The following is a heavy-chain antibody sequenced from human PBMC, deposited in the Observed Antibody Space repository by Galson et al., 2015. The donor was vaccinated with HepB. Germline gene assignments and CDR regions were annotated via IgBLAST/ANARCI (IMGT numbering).Heavy chain of an antibody. J-gene: IGHJ3*02. V-gene: IGHV6-1*01. D-gene: IGHD4-17*01. CDR2: TYYRSKWYN. CDR3: ARRGHYGAFDI. CDR1: GDSVSSNSAA. Sequence: CAISGDSVSSNSAAWNWSRQSPSRGLEWLGRTYYRSKWYNDYAVSVKRPITINPDTSKNQFSLQLNSVTPEDTAVYYCARRGHYGAFDIWGQGTMVTVSS.